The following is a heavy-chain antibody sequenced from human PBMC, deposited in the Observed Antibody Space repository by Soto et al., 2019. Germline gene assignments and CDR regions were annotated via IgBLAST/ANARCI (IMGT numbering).Heavy chain of an antibody. CDR1: GFTFNNYG. CDR3: ARRQISPPTRGAASARGAMDV. D-gene: IGHD6-13*01. Sequence: QVQLVESGGGVVQPGRSLRLSCAASGFTFNNYGMHWVRQAPGKGLEWVAVIWNDGNGYYYANSVKGRFTIPRDNSKNTLYLQMSSLRAEDTAVYYCARRQISPPTRGAASARGAMDVWSQGTTVTVSS. CDR2: IWNDGNGY. J-gene: IGHJ6*02. V-gene: IGHV3-33*01.